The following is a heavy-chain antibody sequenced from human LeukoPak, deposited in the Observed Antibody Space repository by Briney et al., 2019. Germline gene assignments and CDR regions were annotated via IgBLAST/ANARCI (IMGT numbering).Heavy chain of an antibody. CDR3: ARAKGDYYDSSVGYYYYMDV. CDR2: ISSSGSTI. Sequence: GGSLRLSCAASGFTFSSYEMNWVRQAPGKGLEWVSYISSSGSTIYYADSVKGRFTISRDNAKNSLYLQMNSLRAEDTAVYYCARAKGDYYDSSVGYYYYMDVWGRGTTVTISS. CDR1: GFTFSSYE. D-gene: IGHD3-22*01. V-gene: IGHV3-48*03. J-gene: IGHJ6*03.